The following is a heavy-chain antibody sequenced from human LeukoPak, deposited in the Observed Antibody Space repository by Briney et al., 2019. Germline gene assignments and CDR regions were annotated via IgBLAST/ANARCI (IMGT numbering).Heavy chain of an antibody. CDR3: ARAIAVAGTVPGY. Sequence: GGSLRLSCAASGFTFSSYSMNWVRQAPGKGLEWVSSISSSSSYIYYADSVKGRFTISRDNAKNSLYLQMNSLRAEDTAVYYCARAIAVAGTVPGYWGQGTLVTVSS. J-gene: IGHJ4*02. CDR1: GFTFSSYS. D-gene: IGHD6-19*01. CDR2: ISSSSSYI. V-gene: IGHV3-21*01.